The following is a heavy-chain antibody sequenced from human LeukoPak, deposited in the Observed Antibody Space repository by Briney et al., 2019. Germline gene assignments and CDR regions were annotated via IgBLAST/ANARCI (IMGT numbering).Heavy chain of an antibody. CDR3: ARGSDYGDYAY. V-gene: IGHV4-39*07. CDR1: GGSISSSSYY. Sequence: SETLSLTCTVSGGSISSSSYYWGWIRQPPGKGLEWIGSIYYSGSTYYNPSLKSRVTISVDTSKNQFSLKLSSVTAADTAVYYCARGSDYGDYAYWGQGTLVTVSS. CDR2: IYYSGST. D-gene: IGHD4-17*01. J-gene: IGHJ4*02.